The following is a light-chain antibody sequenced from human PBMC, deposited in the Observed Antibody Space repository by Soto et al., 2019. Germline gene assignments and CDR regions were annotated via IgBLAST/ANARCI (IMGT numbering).Light chain of an antibody. CDR1: QSVSSN. CDR2: VTS. V-gene: IGKV3-15*01. Sequence: EIVMTQSPATLSVSPGERATLSCRASQSVSSNLAWYQQKRGQAPRLLIYVTSTRATGIPARFSGSGSGTEFTLPISSLQSEDFAVYYCQQYNNWPPWTFGQGTKVEIK. CDR3: QQYNNWPPWT. J-gene: IGKJ1*01.